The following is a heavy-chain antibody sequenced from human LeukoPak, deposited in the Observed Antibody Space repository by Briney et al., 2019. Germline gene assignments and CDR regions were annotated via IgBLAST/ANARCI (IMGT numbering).Heavy chain of an antibody. V-gene: IGHV1-2*02. Sequence: ASVKVSCKASGYTFTGYYMHWVRQAPGQGLEWMGWINPSSGGTNYAQKFQGRVTMTRDTSISTAYMELSRLGSDDTAVYYCARPYYDILTGYPNWGQGTLVTVSS. D-gene: IGHD3-9*01. J-gene: IGHJ4*02. CDR2: INPSSGGT. CDR1: GYTFTGYY. CDR3: ARPYYDILTGYPN.